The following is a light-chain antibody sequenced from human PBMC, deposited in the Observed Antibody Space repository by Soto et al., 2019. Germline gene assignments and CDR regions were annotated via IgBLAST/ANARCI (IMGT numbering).Light chain of an antibody. CDR3: QQRSNWPMST. CDR1: QSVSIRY. J-gene: IGKJ5*01. V-gene: IGKV3D-20*02. Sequence: IVLTQAPGSLSSSPGEIATLSCRASQSVSIRYLAWYQQKPGQAPRLLIYGASSRATGIPARFSGSGSGTDFTLTISSLEPEDFAVYYCQQRSNWPMSTFGQGTRLEIK. CDR2: GAS.